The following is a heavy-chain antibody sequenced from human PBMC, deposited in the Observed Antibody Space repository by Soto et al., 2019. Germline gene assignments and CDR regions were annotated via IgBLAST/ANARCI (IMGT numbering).Heavy chain of an antibody. J-gene: IGHJ4*02. CDR2: ISSNGGST. CDR3: VKDGEYCSGGSCSLAPYFDY. CDR1: GFTFSSYA. V-gene: IGHV3-64D*08. Sequence: GESLKISCSASGFTFSSYAMHWVRQAPGKGLEYVSAISSNGGSTYYADSVKGRFTISRDNSKNTLYLQMSSLRAEDTAVYYCVKDGEYCSGGSCSLAPYFDYWGQGTLVTVSS. D-gene: IGHD2-15*01.